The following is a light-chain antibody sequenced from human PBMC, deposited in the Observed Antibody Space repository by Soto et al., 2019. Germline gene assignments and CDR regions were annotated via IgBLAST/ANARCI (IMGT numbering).Light chain of an antibody. CDR2: YVS. CDR1: SSDVGNYNY. J-gene: IGLJ2*01. Sequence: QSVLTQPASVSGSPGQSITISCTGISSDVGNYNYVSWYQQAPGKAPKLMIFYVSSRPSGVSDRFSGSKSGNTASLSISGLQSEDEAHYYCSSFTSSSSLFVFGGGTKLTVL. CDR3: SSFTSSSSLFV. V-gene: IGLV2-14*01.